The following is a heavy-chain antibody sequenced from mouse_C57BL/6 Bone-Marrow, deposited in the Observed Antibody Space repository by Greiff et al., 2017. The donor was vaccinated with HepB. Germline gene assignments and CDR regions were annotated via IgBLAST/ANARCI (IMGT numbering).Heavy chain of an antibody. CDR2: IYPRSGNT. CDR1: GYTFTSYG. V-gene: IGHV1-81*01. D-gene: IGHD1-1*01. Sequence: VQLQQSGAELARPGASVKLSCKASGYTFTSYGISWVKQRTGQGLEWIGEIYPRSGNTYYNEKFKGKATLTADKSSSTAYMELRSLTSEDSAVYFCARTLYYYGSSPCYWGQGTTLTVSS. J-gene: IGHJ2*01. CDR3: ARTLYYYGSSPCY.